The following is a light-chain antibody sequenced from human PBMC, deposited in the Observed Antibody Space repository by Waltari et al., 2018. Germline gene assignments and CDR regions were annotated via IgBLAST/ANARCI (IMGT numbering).Light chain of an antibody. CDR3: QQRAVWPPN. CDR2: DAS. V-gene: IGKV3-11*01. CDR1: QNINTF. J-gene: IGKJ4*01. Sequence: VVLIQSPATLSLSAGEGATLSCRASQNINTFLAWYQHKPGQAPRLLIYDASNRATGVPVRFSGGGSGTYFTLTISSLEPEDFAVYYCQQRAVWPPNFGGGTKVEIK.